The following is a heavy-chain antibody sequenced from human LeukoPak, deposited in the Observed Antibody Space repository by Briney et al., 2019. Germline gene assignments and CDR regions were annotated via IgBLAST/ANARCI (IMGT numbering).Heavy chain of an antibody. V-gene: IGHV4-4*02. D-gene: IGHD5-12*01. CDR1: GFTFSTYW. Sequence: GSLRLSCAASGFTFSTYWMSWVRQAPGKGLEWIGEIYHSGSTNYNPSLKRRVTISVDKSKNQFSLKLSSVTAADTAVYYCAELRGYSGYDEGAFDIWGQGTMVTVSS. CDR3: AELRGYSGYDEGAFDI. CDR2: IYHSGST. J-gene: IGHJ3*02.